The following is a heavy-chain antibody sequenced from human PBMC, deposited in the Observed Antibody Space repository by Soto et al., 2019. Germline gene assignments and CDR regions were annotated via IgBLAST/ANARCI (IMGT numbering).Heavy chain of an antibody. CDR3: AKALRKWVGYWYFDL. CDR1: GFTFSSYG. Sequence: GGSLRLSCAASGFTFSSYGMHWVRQAPGKGLEWVAVISYDGSNKYYADSVKGRFTISRDNSKNTLYLQMNSLRAEDTAVYYCAKALRKWVGYWYFDLWGRGTLVTVSS. D-gene: IGHD6-19*01. J-gene: IGHJ2*01. V-gene: IGHV3-30*18. CDR2: ISYDGSNK.